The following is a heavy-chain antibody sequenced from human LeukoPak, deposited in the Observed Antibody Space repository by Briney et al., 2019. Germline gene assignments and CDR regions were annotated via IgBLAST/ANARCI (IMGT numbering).Heavy chain of an antibody. CDR1: GSPSISYE. D-gene: IGHD3-10*02. V-gene: IGHV3-48*03. Sequence: GGSLDLSFPALGSPSISYELNWFRQPPGRGLEWVSYISSSGSTIYYADSVKGRFTISRDNAKNSLYLQMNSLRAEDTAVYYCAELGITMIGGVWGKGTTVTISS. CDR3: AELGITMIGGV. J-gene: IGHJ6*04. CDR2: ISSSGSTI.